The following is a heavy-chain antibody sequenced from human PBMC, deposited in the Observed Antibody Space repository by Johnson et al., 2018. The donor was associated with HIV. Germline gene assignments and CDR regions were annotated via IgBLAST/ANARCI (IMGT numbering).Heavy chain of an antibody. CDR3: TTDPTSILWFREVGRDAFDI. V-gene: IGHV3-15*01. CDR1: GFTFSNAW. CDR2: IKSKTDGETT. Sequence: VQLVESGGGLVQPGGSLRLSCAASGFTFSNAWMSWVRQAPGKGLEWVGRIKSKTDGETTDYAAPVKGRFTISRDDSKNTLYLQMNSLKTEDTAWYYCTTDPTSILWFREVGRDAFDIWGQGTMVTVSS. J-gene: IGHJ3*02. D-gene: IGHD3-10*01.